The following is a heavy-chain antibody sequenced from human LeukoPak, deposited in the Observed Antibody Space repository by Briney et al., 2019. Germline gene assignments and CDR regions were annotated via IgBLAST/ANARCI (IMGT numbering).Heavy chain of an antibody. CDR2: IGTSSSSI. D-gene: IGHD3-22*01. V-gene: IGHV3-21*04. J-gene: IGHJ1*01. Sequence: GGSLRLSCAASGFTFSTYPMNWVRQAPGKGLEWVSSIGTSSSSIYYADSVKGRFTISRDTSKNTLYLQMNSLRAEDTAVYYCARDRLLYYYDSGPTGHFQHWGQGTLVTV. CDR1: GFTFSTYP. CDR3: ARDRLLYYYDSGPTGHFQH.